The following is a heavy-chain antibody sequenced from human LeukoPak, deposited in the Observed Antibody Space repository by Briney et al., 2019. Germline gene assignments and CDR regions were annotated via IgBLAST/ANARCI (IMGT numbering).Heavy chain of an antibody. CDR3: ARGTYSGYDSSFDY. D-gene: IGHD5-12*01. V-gene: IGHV3-21*01. CDR2: FTAYSGASI. Sequence: PGGSLRLSCTASGFTFSSYNMNWVRQAPGKGLERVSSFTAYSGASIYYADSVRGRFTISRDNAKNSLYLQINSLRAEDTAVYYCARGTYSGYDSSFDYWGQGTLVTVSS. J-gene: IGHJ4*02. CDR1: GFTFSSYN.